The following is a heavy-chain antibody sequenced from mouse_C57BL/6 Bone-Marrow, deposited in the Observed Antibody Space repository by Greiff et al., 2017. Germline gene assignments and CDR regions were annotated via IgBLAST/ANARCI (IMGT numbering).Heavy chain of an antibody. CDR1: GYTFTSYG. CDR2: IYIGTGYT. J-gene: IGHJ4*01. V-gene: IGHV1-58*01. CDR3: ARSTIVTLLHMDY. Sequence: EVQLQQSGAELVRPGSSVKMSCKTSGYTFTSYGINWVKQRPGQGLEWIGYIYIGTGYTEYNEKFKGKATLTSDTSSSTAYMQLSSLTSEDSAIYFCARSTIVTLLHMDYWGQGTSVTVSS. D-gene: IGHD2-5*01.